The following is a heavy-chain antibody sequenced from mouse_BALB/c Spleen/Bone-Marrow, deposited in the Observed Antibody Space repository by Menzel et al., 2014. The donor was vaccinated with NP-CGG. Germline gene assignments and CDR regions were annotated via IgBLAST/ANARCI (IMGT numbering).Heavy chain of an antibody. D-gene: IGHD2-1*01. J-gene: IGHJ4*01. Sequence: EVHLVESGPELVKPGASVKVSCKASGYAFTSYNMYWVKQSHGKSLEWIGYIDPYNGGTSYNQKFKGKATLTVDKSSSTAYMHLNSLTSEDSAVYYCARRGNSYAMDYWGQGTSVTVSS. CDR2: IDPYNGGT. CDR3: ARRGNSYAMDY. CDR1: GYAFTSYN. V-gene: IGHV1S135*01.